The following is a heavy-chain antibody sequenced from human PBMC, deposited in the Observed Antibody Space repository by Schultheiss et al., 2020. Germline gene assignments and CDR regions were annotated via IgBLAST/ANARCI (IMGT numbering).Heavy chain of an antibody. J-gene: IGHJ6*02. CDR1: GGSFSGYY. CDR2: INHSGST. D-gene: IGHD2-8*01. Sequence: ETLSLICAVYGGSFSGYYWSWIRQPPGKGLEWIGEINHSGSTNYNPSLKSRVTISVDTSKNQFSLKLSSVTAADTAVYYCTNGFSTYYYGMDVWGQGTTVNGYS. CDR3: TNGFSTYYYGMDV. V-gene: IGHV4-34*03.